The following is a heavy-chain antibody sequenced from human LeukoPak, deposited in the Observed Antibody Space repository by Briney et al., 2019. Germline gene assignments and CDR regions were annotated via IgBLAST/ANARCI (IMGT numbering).Heavy chain of an antibody. J-gene: IGHJ4*02. CDR1: GGTFSSYA. CDR2: IIPIFGTA. CDR3: ARSNSGYDWWIYYFDY. V-gene: IGHV1-69*13. D-gene: IGHD5-12*01. Sequence: SVKVSRKASGGTFSSYAISWVRQAPGQGLEWMGGIIPIFGTANYAQKFQGRVTITADESTSTAYMELSSLRSEDTAVYYCARSNSGYDWWIYYFDYWGQGTLVTVSS.